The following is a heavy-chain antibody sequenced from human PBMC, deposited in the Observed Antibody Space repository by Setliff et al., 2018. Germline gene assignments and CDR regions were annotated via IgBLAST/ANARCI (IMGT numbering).Heavy chain of an antibody. D-gene: IGHD3-10*01. V-gene: IGHV4-59*02. Sequence: SETLSLTCAVSGGSVTSHYWSWIRQPPGKGLEWIGFIFYSGDTNSNPSLRSRVTMSVDTSKNQFSLKLNSVTAADTATYYCARDRSYYASGSFTKWFDYWGQGALVTVSS. CDR3: ARDRSYYASGSFTKWFDY. CDR1: GGSVTSHY. CDR2: IFYSGDT. J-gene: IGHJ4*02.